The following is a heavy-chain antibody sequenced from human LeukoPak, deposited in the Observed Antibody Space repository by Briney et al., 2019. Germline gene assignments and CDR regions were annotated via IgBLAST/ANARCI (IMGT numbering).Heavy chain of an antibody. CDR3: AKDVIGKVAGSSNYYYYYGMDV. D-gene: IGHD6-19*01. CDR1: GFTFSSYA. V-gene: IGHV3-23*01. CDR2: ISGSGGST. J-gene: IGHJ6*02. Sequence: AGGSLRLSCAASGFTFSSYAMSWVRQAPVKGLEWVSAISGSGGSTYYADSVKGRFTISRDNSKNTLYLQMNSLRAEDTAVYYCAKDVIGKVAGSSNYYYYYGMDVWGQGTTVTVSS.